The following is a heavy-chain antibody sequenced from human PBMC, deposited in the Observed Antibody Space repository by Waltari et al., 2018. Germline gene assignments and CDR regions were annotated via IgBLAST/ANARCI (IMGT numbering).Heavy chain of an antibody. D-gene: IGHD3-10*01. CDR2: INHSGST. V-gene: IGHV4-34*01. J-gene: IGHJ5*02. CDR3: ARGFNLGRGGWFDP. CDR1: GGPFSGYY. Sequence: QVQLQQWGAGLLKPSETLSLTCAVYGGPFSGYYWTWIRQPPGKGLEWIGEINHSGSTNYNSSLKSRVTISADTSKNQFSLKLSSVTAADTAVYYCARGFNLGRGGWFDPWGQGTLVTVSS.